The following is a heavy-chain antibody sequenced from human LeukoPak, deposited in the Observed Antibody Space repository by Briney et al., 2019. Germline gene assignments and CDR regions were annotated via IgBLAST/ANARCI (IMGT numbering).Heavy chain of an antibody. CDR3: AKDPYYDCRAFDY. CDR2: ISGGGGGT. D-gene: IGHD3-22*01. J-gene: IGHJ4*02. CDR1: GFTFASYA. V-gene: IGHV3-23*01. Sequence: GGSLRLSCAASGFTFASYAMSWVRQAPGEELEWVSGISGGGGGTYYADSVKGRFTISRDYSKNTLYLQMNSLRAEDTAVYYCAKDPYYDCRAFDYWGQGTLVTVSS.